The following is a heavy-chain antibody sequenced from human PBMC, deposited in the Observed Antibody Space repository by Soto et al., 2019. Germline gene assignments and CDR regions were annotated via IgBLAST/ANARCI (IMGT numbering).Heavy chain of an antibody. D-gene: IGHD6-19*01. J-gene: IGHJ4*02. CDR2: IYHSGST. Sequence: SETLSLTCAVSGGSISSSNWWSWVRQPPGKGLEWIGEIYHSGSTNYNPSLKSRVTISVDKSKNQFSLKLSSVTAAGTAVYYCARSRGVRRGIDYWGQGTLVTVS. CDR1: GGSISSSNW. CDR3: ARSRGVRRGIDY. V-gene: IGHV4-4*02.